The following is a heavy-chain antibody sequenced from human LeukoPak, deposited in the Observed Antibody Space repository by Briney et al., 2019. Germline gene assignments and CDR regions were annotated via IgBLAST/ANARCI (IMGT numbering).Heavy chain of an antibody. J-gene: IGHJ4*02. V-gene: IGHV3-30*02. Sequence: GGSLRLSCAASGFTFRNYNMHWVRQPPGKGLEWVAFIRNDGGNKNYADSVKGRSTISRDNSKNTLYLQMDSLRAEDMAVYYCAKDSSGWATDYWGQGTLVTVSS. CDR2: IRNDGGNK. CDR3: AKDSSGWATDY. D-gene: IGHD6-19*01. CDR1: GFTFRNYN.